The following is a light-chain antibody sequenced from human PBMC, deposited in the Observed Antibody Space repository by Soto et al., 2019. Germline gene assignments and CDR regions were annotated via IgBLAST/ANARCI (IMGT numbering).Light chain of an antibody. CDR3: QQYKTYPLT. CDR2: DAS. CDR1: QTISNW. Sequence: DIQMTQSPSTLSASVGDRVTITCRASQTISNWLAWYQQKPGKAPKVLIFDASTLDGGVPSRFSGRRSGTVFTLTISSRQPNDFATYYFQQYKTYPLTFGGGTKLEI. J-gene: IGKJ4*01. V-gene: IGKV1-5*01.